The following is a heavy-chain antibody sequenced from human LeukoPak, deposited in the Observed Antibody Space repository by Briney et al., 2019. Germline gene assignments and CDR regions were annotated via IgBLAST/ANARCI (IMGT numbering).Heavy chain of an antibody. CDR3: ARANYGAGSYPNRFDP. CDR2: IRSSSRFI. V-gene: IGHV3-21*04. D-gene: IGHD3-10*01. J-gene: IGHJ5*02. Sequence: GGSLRLSCAASGFTFSSYGMNWVRQAPGKGLEWVSYIRSSSRFIYYADSMKGRFTISRDNAKNSLYLQMNSLRDEDTAVYYCARANYGAGSYPNRFDPGAQGTLVTVSS. CDR1: GFTFSSYG.